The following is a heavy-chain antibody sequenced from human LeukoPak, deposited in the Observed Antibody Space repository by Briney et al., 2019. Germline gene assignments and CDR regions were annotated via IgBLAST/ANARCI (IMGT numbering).Heavy chain of an antibody. V-gene: IGHV1-69*13. J-gene: IGHJ4*02. CDR1: GGTFSSYA. D-gene: IGHD1-7*01. CDR2: IIPIFGTA. CDR3: SITGTKGSLDY. Sequence: ASVKVSCKASGGTFSSYAISWVRQAPGQGLEWMGGIIPIFGTANYAQKFQGRVTITADESTSTAYMELSSLRSEDTAVYYCSITGTKGSLDYWGQGTLVTVSP.